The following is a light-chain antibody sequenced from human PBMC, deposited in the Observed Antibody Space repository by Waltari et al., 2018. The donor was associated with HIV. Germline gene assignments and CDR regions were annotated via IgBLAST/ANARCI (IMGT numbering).Light chain of an antibody. CDR1: QSVTSSR. CDR2: DSS. V-gene: IGKV3-20*01. CDR3: QQYAGSPRT. J-gene: IGKJ2*01. Sequence: EIVLTQSPGTLSLSPGEGATLSCRPSQSVTSSRLAWYQQRPGQAPRLLIYDSSSRPTGIPDRFSGSGSGTDFTLTISRLEPEDFAVYYCQQYAGSPRTFGQGTKVEIK.